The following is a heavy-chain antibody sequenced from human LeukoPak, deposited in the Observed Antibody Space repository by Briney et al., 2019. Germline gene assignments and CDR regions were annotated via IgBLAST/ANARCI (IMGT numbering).Heavy chain of an antibody. D-gene: IGHD2-21*02. CDR1: GGTFSSYA. J-gene: IGHJ6*03. V-gene: IGHV1-69*05. CDR2: IIPIFGTA. CDR3: ARGVTGIGYYYYMDV. Sequence: SVKVSCKDSGGTFSSYAISWVRQAPGQGLEWMGGIIPIFGTANYAQKFQGRVTITTDESTSTAYMELSSLRSEDTAVYYCARGVTGIGYYYYMDVWGKGTTVTVSS.